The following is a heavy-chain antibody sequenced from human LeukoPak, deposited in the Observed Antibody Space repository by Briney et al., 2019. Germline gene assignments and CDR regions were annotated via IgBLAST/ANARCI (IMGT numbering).Heavy chain of an antibody. CDR2: IYPGDSDT. J-gene: IGHJ4*02. V-gene: IGHV5-51*01. Sequence: GASLQISCQGSGYIFTSYWIGWVRQLPGKGLEWMGIIYPGDSDTRYSPSFQGQVTISADKSISTAYLQWSSLKASDTAMYYCARLTAMVFHFDYWGQGTLVTVSS. CDR3: ARLTAMVFHFDY. D-gene: IGHD5-18*01. CDR1: GYIFTSYW.